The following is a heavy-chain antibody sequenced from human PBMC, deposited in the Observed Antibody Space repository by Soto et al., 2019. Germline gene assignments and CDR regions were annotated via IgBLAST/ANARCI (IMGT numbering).Heavy chain of an antibody. J-gene: IGHJ4*02. CDR3: AKDRGDGGYSGTPNDY. V-gene: IGHV3-30*18. CDR1: GFTFSSYG. CDR2: ISYDGSNK. Sequence: GGSLRLSCAASGFTFSSYGMHWVRQAPGKGLEWVAVISYDGSNKYYADSVKGRFTISRDNSKNTLYLQMNSLRAEDTAVYYCAKDRGDGGYSGTPNDYWGQGTLVTVSS. D-gene: IGHD5-12*01.